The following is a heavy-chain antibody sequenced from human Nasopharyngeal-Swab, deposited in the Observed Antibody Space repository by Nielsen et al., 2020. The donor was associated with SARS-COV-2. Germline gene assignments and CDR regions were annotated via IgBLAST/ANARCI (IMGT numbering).Heavy chain of an antibody. Sequence: ASVKVSCKAFGYTFTSYGISWVRQAPGQGLEWMGWISAYNANTKNAQKFQGRVTITRDTSATTAYMELSSLRSEDTAVYFCTRGVGYSSSWYLGYWGQGTLVTVSS. CDR2: ISAYNANT. V-gene: IGHV1-18*01. CDR1: GYTFTSYG. CDR3: TRGVGYSSSWYLGY. D-gene: IGHD6-13*01. J-gene: IGHJ4*02.